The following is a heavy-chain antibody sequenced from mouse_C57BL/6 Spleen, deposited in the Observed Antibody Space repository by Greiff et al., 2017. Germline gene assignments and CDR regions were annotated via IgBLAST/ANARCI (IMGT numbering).Heavy chain of an antibody. Sequence: QVQLQQPGAELVRPGTSVKLSCKASGYTFTSYWMHWVKQRPGQGLEWIGVIDPSDSYTNYNQKFKGKATLTVDTSSSTAYMQLSSLTSEDSAVYYCASPYYSNYRGFAYWGQGTLVTVSA. CDR1: GYTFTSYW. V-gene: IGHV1-59*01. CDR3: ASPYYSNYRGFAY. D-gene: IGHD2-5*01. CDR2: IDPSDSYT. J-gene: IGHJ3*01.